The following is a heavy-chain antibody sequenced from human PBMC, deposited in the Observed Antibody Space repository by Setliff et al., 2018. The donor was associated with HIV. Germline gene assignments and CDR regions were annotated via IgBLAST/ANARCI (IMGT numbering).Heavy chain of an antibody. CDR3: AKDNTWIPNGFDY. Sequence: GGSLRFSCAASGFTFNNYAMSWVRQAPGKGLEWVSALSTSGDSTYYADSVKGRFTISRDNSKNTLYLQMNSLRAEDTAVYYCAKDNTWIPNGFDYWGQGTLVTVSS. V-gene: IGHV3-23*01. J-gene: IGHJ4*02. CDR2: LSTSGDST. CDR1: GFTFNNYA. D-gene: IGHD5-18*01.